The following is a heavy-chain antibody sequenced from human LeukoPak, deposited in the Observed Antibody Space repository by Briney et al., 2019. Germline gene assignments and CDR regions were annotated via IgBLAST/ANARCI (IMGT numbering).Heavy chain of an antibody. CDR1: GFTFSSYA. Sequence: GSLPLSCAASGFTFSSYAMCGVRRAPGKGREGVSAISGSGYSTFYADSVKGRFTISRDNSNNTLYLQMNSLRAEDTAVYYCAKDVSSAWPSAGFDYWGQGTLVTVSS. D-gene: IGHD6-19*01. J-gene: IGHJ4*02. CDR3: AKDVSSAWPSAGFDY. CDR2: ISGSGYST. V-gene: IGHV3-23*01.